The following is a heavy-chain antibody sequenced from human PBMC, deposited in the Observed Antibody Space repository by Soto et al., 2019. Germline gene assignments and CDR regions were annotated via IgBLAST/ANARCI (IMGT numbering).Heavy chain of an antibody. CDR1: GGSIISNY. V-gene: IGHV4-59*12. CDR2: IYSSGST. Sequence: PSETLSLTCTVSGGSIISNYWSWIRQPPGKGLQWIGYIYSSGSTNYNPSLKSRVTISVDTSKNRFSLNLNSVTVADTAVYYCARVIFGVVIIPRPDRLSEDYGMDGWGQGTTVTVSS. D-gene: IGHD3-3*01. J-gene: IGHJ6*02. CDR3: ARVIFGVVIIPRPDRLSEDYGMDG.